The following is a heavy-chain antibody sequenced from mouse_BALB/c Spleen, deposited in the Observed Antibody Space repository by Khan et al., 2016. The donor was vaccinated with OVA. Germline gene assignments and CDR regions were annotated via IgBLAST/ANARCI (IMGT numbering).Heavy chain of an antibody. D-gene: IGHD1-1*01. CDR1: GYSITSDYA. J-gene: IGHJ2*01. Sequence: EVQLVESGPGLVKPSQSLSLICTVTGYSITSDYAWNWIRQFPGNKLEWMGFISYSGNTNYNPPLKSRISITRDTSSNQVFLKLNSVTYEDTATYYCARVYGGDFDYWGQGTTLTVSS. CDR2: ISYSGNT. V-gene: IGHV3-2*02. CDR3: ARVYGGDFDY.